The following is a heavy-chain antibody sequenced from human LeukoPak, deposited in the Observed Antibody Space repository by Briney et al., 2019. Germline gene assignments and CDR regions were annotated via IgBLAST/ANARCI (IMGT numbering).Heavy chain of an antibody. CDR2: ISSSSSTI. CDR3: AKARYSFTSSSVFDY. J-gene: IGHJ4*02. Sequence: GGSLRLSCAASGFTFSSYSMNWVRQAPGKGLEWVSYISSSSSTIYYADSVKGRFTISRDNAKNSLYLQMNSLRAEDMALYYCAKARYSFTSSSVFDYWGQGTLVTVSS. V-gene: IGHV3-48*04. CDR1: GFTFSSYS. D-gene: IGHD2-2*01.